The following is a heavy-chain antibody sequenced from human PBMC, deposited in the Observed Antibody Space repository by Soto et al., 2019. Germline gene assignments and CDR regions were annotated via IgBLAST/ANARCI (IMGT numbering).Heavy chain of an antibody. CDR1: GGSISSSSYY. CDR2: IYYSGST. CDR3: ARHLGGDYYYYGTDV. V-gene: IGHV4-39*01. D-gene: IGHD3-10*01. J-gene: IGHJ6*02. Sequence: SETLSLTCTVSGGSISSSSYYWGWIRQPPGKGLEWIGSIYYSGSTYYNPSLKSRVTISVDTSKNQFSLKLSSVTAADTDVYYCARHLGGDYYYYGTDVWGQGTTVTVSS.